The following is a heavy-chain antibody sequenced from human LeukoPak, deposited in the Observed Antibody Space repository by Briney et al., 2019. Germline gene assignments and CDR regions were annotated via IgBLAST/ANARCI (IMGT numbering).Heavy chain of an antibody. V-gene: IGHV3-11*04. CDR3: ARDHSSSWRKVDI. CDR2: VSTSGVGT. CDR1: GFTFSDYY. Sequence: GGSLRLSCAASGFTFSDYYMSWIRQAPGKGLEWVSSVSTSGVGTYYADSVRGRFTISRDNSKNTVFLQMNSLRAEDTAVYYCARDHSSSWRKVDIWGQGTMVTVSS. J-gene: IGHJ3*02. D-gene: IGHD6-13*01.